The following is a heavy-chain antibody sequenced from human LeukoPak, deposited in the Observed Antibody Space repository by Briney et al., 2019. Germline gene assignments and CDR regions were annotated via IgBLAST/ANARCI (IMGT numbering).Heavy chain of an antibody. D-gene: IGHD3-22*01. J-gene: IGHJ4*02. CDR1: GYTFTSYY. Sequence: ASVKVSCKASGYTFTSYYMHWVRQAPGQGLEWMGWINPNSGGTNYAQKFQGRVTMTRDTSISTAYMELSRLRSDDTAVYYRARLADYYDSSGYSPIDYWGQGTLVTVSS. V-gene: IGHV1-2*02. CDR2: INPNSGGT. CDR3: ARLADYYDSSGYSPIDY.